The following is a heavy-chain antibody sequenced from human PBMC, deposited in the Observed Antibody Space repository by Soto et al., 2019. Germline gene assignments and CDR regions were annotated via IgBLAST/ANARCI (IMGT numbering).Heavy chain of an antibody. J-gene: IGHJ6*02. Sequence: ASVKVSCKASGHTFTSYYMHWVRQAPGQGLEWMGIINPSGGSTSYAQKFQGRVTMTRDTSTSTVYMELSSLRSEDTAVYYCARDMMVATITPYYYYGMDVWGQGTTVTVS. CDR2: INPSGGST. CDR1: GHTFTSYY. CDR3: ARDMMVATITPYYYYGMDV. V-gene: IGHV1-46*01. D-gene: IGHD5-12*01.